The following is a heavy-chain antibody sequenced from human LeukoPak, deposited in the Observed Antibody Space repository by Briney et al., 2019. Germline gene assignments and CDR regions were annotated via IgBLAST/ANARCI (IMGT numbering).Heavy chain of an antibody. V-gene: IGHV4-4*02. CDR2: IYHSGST. Sequence: PSETLSLTCAVSGGSISSSNWWSWVRQPPGKGLEWIGEIYHSGSTNYNPSLKSRVTISVDKSKNQFSLKLSSVTAADTAVYYCARDRGSSIDYYYGMDVWGQGTTVTVSS. J-gene: IGHJ6*02. D-gene: IGHD6-6*01. CDR1: GGSISSSNW. CDR3: ARDRGSSIDYYYGMDV.